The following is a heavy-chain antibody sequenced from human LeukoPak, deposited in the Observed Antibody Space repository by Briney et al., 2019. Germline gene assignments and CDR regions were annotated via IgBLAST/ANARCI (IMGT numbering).Heavy chain of an antibody. CDR3: AKGSSSGWSGDYFDY. D-gene: IGHD6-19*01. Sequence: GGSLRLSCAASGFTFSSYAMGWVRQAPGKGLEWVSTISGSGGSTYYADSVKGRFTISRDNSKNTLSLQMSSLRVEDTAVYYCAKGSSSGWSGDYFDYWGQGTLVTVSS. V-gene: IGHV3-23*01. J-gene: IGHJ4*02. CDR1: GFTFSSYA. CDR2: ISGSGGST.